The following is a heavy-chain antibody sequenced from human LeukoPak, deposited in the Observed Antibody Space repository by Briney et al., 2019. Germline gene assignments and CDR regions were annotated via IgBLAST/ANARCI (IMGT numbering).Heavy chain of an antibody. CDR2: IDWDDDK. D-gene: IGHD4-17*01. V-gene: IGHV2-70*11. Sequence: KSSETLSLTCTVSGGSINSSSYYWGWIRQPPGEALEWLARIDWDDDKYYSTSLKTRLTISKDTSKNQVVLTMTSMDPVDTATYYCARIRRDYGDYFDYWGQGTLVTVSA. J-gene: IGHJ4*02. CDR3: ARIRRDYGDYFDY. CDR1: GGSINSSSYY.